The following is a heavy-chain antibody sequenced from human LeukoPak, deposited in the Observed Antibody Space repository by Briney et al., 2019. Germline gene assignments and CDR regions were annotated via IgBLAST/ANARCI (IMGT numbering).Heavy chain of an antibody. D-gene: IGHD3-22*01. CDR2: IKQDGSEK. Sequence: GGSLRLSCAASGFTFDDYGMSWVRQAPGKGLEWVANIKQDGSEKYYVDSVKGRFTISRDNAKNSLYLQMNSLRAEDTAVYYCAKAHLYYYDSSGYYAGFDYWGQGTLVTVSS. CDR3: AKAHLYYYDSSGYYAGFDY. V-gene: IGHV3-7*03. J-gene: IGHJ4*02. CDR1: GFTFDDYG.